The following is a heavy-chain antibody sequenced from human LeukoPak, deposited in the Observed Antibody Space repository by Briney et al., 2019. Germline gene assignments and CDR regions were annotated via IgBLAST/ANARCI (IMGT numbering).Heavy chain of an antibody. CDR2: ISSNGGST. V-gene: IGHV3-64*01. Sequence: PGGSLRLSCAASGFTFSSYAMHWVRQAPGKGLEYVPAISSNGGSTYYANSVKGRFTISRDNSKNTLYLQMGSLRAEDMAVYYCARAGPYDFWSGYRLYYYYYGMDVWGQGTTVTVSS. CDR3: ARAGPYDFWSGYRLYYYYYGMDV. CDR1: GFTFSSYA. J-gene: IGHJ6*02. D-gene: IGHD3-3*01.